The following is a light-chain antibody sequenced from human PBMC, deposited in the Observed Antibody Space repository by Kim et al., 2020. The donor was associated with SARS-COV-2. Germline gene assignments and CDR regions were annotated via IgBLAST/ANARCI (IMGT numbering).Light chain of an antibody. V-gene: IGKV1-39*01. J-gene: IGKJ2*01. Sequence: DIQMTQSPSSLSASVGDRVTITCRASQSISSYLNWYQQKPGKAPKLLIYAASSLQSGVPSRFSGSGSGTDFTLTISSLQPEDFATYYCQQSYSTPYTFGQGNELEI. CDR3: QQSYSTPYT. CDR2: AAS. CDR1: QSISSY.